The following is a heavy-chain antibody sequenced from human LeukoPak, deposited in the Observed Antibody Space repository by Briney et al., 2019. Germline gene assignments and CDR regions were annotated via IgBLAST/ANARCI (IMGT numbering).Heavy chain of an antibody. Sequence: GGSLRLSCAASGFTFTNYAMTWLRQAPGKGLEWVSAITGSGGSAYYADPVKGRFTISRDNSNNTLYLQMSSLRADDTAVYYCTKGRGDSSGWRFDYWGQGTLVTVSS. CDR2: ITGSGGSA. CDR1: GFTFTNYA. D-gene: IGHD6-19*01. CDR3: TKGRGDSSGWRFDY. J-gene: IGHJ4*02. V-gene: IGHV3-23*01.